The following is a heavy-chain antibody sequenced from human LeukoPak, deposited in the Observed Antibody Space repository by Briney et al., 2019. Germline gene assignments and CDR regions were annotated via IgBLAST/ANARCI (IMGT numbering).Heavy chain of an antibody. D-gene: IGHD5-12*01. CDR1: GYTFTSSG. CDR3: VRAYSGYDYFAY. Sequence: GASVKVSCKASGYTFTSSGISWVRQAPGQGLEWMGWISAYNGNTNYAQKLQGRVTMTTDTSTSTAYMELRSLRSDDTAVYYCVRAYSGYDYFAYWGQGTLVTVSS. CDR2: ISAYNGNT. V-gene: IGHV1-18*01. J-gene: IGHJ4*02.